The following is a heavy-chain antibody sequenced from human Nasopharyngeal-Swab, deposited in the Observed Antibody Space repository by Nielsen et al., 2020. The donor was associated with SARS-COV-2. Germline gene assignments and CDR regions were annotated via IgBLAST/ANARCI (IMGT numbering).Heavy chain of an antibody. CDR2: ISAYNGNT. D-gene: IGHD3-9*01. J-gene: IGHJ4*02. CDR3: ARDDYDILTGYYTGGIY. V-gene: IGHV1-18*01. Sequence: WVRQAPGQGLEWMGWISAYNGNTNYAQKLQGRVIMTTDTSTSTAYMELRSLRSDDTAVYYCARDDYDILTGYYTGGIYWGQGTLVTVSS.